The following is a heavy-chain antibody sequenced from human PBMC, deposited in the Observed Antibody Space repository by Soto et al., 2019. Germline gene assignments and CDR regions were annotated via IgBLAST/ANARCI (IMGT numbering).Heavy chain of an antibody. J-gene: IGHJ4*02. CDR1: GFTFSSYG. CDR3: TSGLERPGAPFDY. CDR2: IWYDGSNK. Sequence: PGGSLRLSCAASGFTFSSYGMHWVRQAPGKGLEWVAVIWYDGSNKYYADSVKGRFTISRDNSKNTLYLQMNSLRAEDTAVYYCTSGLERPGAPFDYWGQGTLVTVSS. D-gene: IGHD1-1*01. V-gene: IGHV3-33*01.